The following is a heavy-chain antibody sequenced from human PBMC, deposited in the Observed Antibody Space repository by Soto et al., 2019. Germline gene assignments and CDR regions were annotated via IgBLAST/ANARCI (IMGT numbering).Heavy chain of an antibody. CDR2: INAGNGNT. J-gene: IGHJ4*02. V-gene: IGHV1-3*01. CDR1: GYTFTSYA. CDR3: ARDMYYDFWSGLFDY. Sequence: AASVKVSCKASGYTFTSYAMHWVRQAPGQRLEWMGWINAGNGNTKYSQKFQGRVTITRDTSASTAYMELSSLRSEDTAVYYCARDMYYDFWSGLFDYWGQGTLVTVSS. D-gene: IGHD3-3*01.